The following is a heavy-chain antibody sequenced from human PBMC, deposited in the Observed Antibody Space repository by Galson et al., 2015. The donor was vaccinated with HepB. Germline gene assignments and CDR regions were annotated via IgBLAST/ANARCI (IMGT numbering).Heavy chain of an antibody. CDR2: INTNTGGP. Sequence: SVKVSCKASGYTFTGYALNWVRQAPGQGLEWMGWINTNTGGPTYAQGLTGRFVFYLDTSVSTAYLQISNLKAGDTAVYYCARDRGYYDISGYYSYYYYGMDVWGQGTTVTVPS. CDR3: ARDRGYYDISGYYSYYYYGMDV. V-gene: IGHV7-4-1*02. CDR1: GYTFTGYA. D-gene: IGHD3-22*01. J-gene: IGHJ6*02.